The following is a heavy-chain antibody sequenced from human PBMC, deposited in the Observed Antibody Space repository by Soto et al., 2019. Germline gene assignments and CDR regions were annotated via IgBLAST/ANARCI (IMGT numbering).Heavy chain of an antibody. CDR3: AVGGNWLSMDV. CDR1: GYTFTSYY. CDR2: INPDGGGT. V-gene: IGHV1-46*01. Sequence: QVQLVQSGAEVKKPGASVKVSCKASGYTFTSYYMHWVRLAPGQGLEWMGIINPDGGGTSYAQQFQGRVIMTRDTSTSTVYMEMSSLRSEDTAVYYCAVGGNWLSMDVWGQGTTVTVSS. D-gene: IGHD3-9*01. J-gene: IGHJ6*02.